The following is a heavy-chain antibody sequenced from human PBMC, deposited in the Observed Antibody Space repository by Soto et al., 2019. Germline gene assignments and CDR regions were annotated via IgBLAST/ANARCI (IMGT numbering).Heavy chain of an antibody. CDR3: ARGRGGTYDAFDI. J-gene: IGHJ3*02. V-gene: IGHV4-59*01. Sequence: QVQLRESGPGLVKPSETLSLTCTVSSGSIGTYFWSWIRQPPGKGLEWIGYIYYSGTTNYNPSLKSRVTVFLDTSKNQFSLRLSSVTAAETVVYYCARGRGGTYDAFDIWGQGTLVTVSS. CDR2: IYYSGTT. CDR1: SGSIGTYF. D-gene: IGHD1-26*01.